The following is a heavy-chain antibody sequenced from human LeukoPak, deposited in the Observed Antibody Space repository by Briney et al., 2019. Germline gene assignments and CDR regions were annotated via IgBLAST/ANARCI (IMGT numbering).Heavy chain of an antibody. J-gene: IGHJ4*02. CDR3: ARATPGGLHGYSFDY. V-gene: IGHV1-8*02. CDR2: MNPNSVNK. D-gene: IGHD5-24*01. CDR1: GYTFNNYD. Sequence: ASVKVSCKASGYTFNNYDINWVRQATGQGLEGRGWMNPNSVNKGFAQTFQERDSMTRDTAIITAYMELTSLRSGDTAVYYCARATPGGLHGYSFDYWGQGTVVTVYS.